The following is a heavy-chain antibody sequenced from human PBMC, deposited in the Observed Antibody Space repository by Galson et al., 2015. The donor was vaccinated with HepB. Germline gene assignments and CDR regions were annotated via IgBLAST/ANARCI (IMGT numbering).Heavy chain of an antibody. V-gene: IGHV4-59*08. Sequence: SETLSLTCTVSGGSISSSYWSWIRQPPGKGLEWIGYIYYSGSTNYNPSLKSRVTISVDTSKNQFSLKLSSVTAADTAVYYCARRRGYGGNSPRGYFDYWGQGTLVTVSS. J-gene: IGHJ4*02. D-gene: IGHD4-23*01. CDR3: ARRRGYGGNSPRGYFDY. CDR1: GGSISSSY. CDR2: IYYSGST.